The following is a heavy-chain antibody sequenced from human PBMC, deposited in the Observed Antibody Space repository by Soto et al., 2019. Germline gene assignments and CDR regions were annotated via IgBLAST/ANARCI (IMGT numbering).Heavy chain of an antibody. CDR3: ARQGRPTAGMGWFDP. V-gene: IGHV4-39*01. D-gene: IGHD1-1*01. CDR1: GASITSNTYF. J-gene: IGHJ5*02. CDR2: VSSSGGT. Sequence: SETLSLTCTVSGASITSNTYFWAWLRQSPGKGLTWIGSVSSSGGTFYNQSLKSGNTISEDTAKNQISLKKASVTAAYSVFYYCARQGRPTAGMGWFDPWGPGTLVTV.